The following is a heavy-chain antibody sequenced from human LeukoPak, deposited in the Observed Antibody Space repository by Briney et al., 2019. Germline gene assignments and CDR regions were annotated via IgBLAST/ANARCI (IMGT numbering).Heavy chain of an antibody. J-gene: IGHJ6*02. D-gene: IGHD3-3*01. CDR1: GFTVSSNY. Sequence: GGSLRLSCAASGFTVSSNYMSWVRQAPGKGLEWVSVIYSGGSTYYADSVKGRFTISRDNSKNTLYLQMNSLRAEDTAVYYCARGSHTYYDFWSGYSSNYYYYGMDVWGQGTTVTVSS. CDR3: ARGSHTYYDFWSGYSSNYYYYGMDV. V-gene: IGHV3-66*01. CDR2: IYSGGST.